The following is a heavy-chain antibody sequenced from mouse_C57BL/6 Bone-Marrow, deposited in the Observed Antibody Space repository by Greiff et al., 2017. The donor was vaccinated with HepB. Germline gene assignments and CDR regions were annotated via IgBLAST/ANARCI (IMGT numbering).Heavy chain of an antibody. J-gene: IGHJ4*01. CDR1: GYTFTSYD. V-gene: IGHV1-85*01. CDR2: IYPRDGST. Sequence: VKLQESGPELVKPGASVKLSCKASGYTFTSYDINWVKQRPGQGLEWLGWIYPRDGSTKYNEKFQGKATLTVDTSSSTAYMELHSLTSEDSAVYFCARPYYGYSYYAMDYWGQGTSVTVSS. CDR3: ARPYYGYSYYAMDY. D-gene: IGHD2-2*01.